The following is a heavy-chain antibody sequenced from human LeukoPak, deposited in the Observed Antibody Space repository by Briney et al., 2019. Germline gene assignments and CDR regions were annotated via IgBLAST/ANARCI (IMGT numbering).Heavy chain of an antibody. D-gene: IGHD3-10*01. V-gene: IGHV4-4*07. CDR1: GGSFSSYF. Sequence: PSETLSLTCSVSGGSFSSYFWGWVRQPAGKGLEWIGRIYPSGNTNYNPSLKSRVTLSVDTSKTQFSLRLSSVTAADTAVYYCAREDSGSYYNYYYFYMDVWGKGTTVTISS. J-gene: IGHJ6*03. CDR3: AREDSGSYYNYYYFYMDV. CDR2: IYPSGNT.